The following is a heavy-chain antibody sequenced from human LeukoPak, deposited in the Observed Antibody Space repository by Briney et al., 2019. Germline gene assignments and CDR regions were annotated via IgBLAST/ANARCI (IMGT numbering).Heavy chain of an antibody. D-gene: IGHD3-10*01. CDR2: ISSSGSTI. V-gene: IGHV3-48*03. CDR3: ARVGWFATDPFDY. CDR1: GFTFSNYE. J-gene: IGHJ4*02. Sequence: GGSLRLSCAASGFTFSNYEMHWVRQAPGKGLEWVSYISSSGSTIYYADSVKGRFTISRDNAKNSLYLQMNSLRAEDTAVYYCARVGWFATDPFDYWGQGTLVTVSS.